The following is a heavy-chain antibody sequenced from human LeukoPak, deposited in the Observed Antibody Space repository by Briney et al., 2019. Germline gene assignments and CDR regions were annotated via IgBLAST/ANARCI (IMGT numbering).Heavy chain of an antibody. V-gene: IGHV3-20*01. Sequence: GGSLRLSCAASGFTFSSYSMNWVRQASGKGLEWVSGINWNGGSTGYADSVKGRFTISRDNAKNSLYLQMNSLRAEDTALYHCARSRQLPDYWGQGTLVTVSS. J-gene: IGHJ4*02. CDR2: INWNGGST. CDR1: GFTFSSYS. D-gene: IGHD2-2*01. CDR3: ARSRQLPDY.